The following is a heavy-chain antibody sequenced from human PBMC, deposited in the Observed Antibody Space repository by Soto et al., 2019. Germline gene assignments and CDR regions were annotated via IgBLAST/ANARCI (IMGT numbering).Heavy chain of an antibody. CDR3: VRYPRSVGGSYRPDY. CDR2: INSDGSIT. J-gene: IGHJ4*02. V-gene: IGHV3-74*01. CDR1: GFTFSSYW. D-gene: IGHD3-16*02. Sequence: GGSLRLSCAASGFTFSSYWMHWVRQVPEKGLVWVSRINSDGSITNYADAVKGRFTISRDNVKNTLYLQMNSLRAEDTAVYYCVRYPRSVGGSYRPDYWGQGTLVTASS.